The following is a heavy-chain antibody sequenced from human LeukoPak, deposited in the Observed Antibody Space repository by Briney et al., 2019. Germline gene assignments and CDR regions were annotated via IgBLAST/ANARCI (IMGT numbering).Heavy chain of an antibody. CDR2: IIPIFGTA. J-gene: IGHJ4*02. D-gene: IGHD3-22*01. Sequence: SVKVSCKASGYTFTSYDINWVRQATGQGLEWMGGIIPIFGTANYAQKFQGRVTITADESTSTAYMELSSLRSEDTAVYYCAGGAYYYDSSGYYYGYFDYWGQGTLVTVSS. CDR3: AGGAYYYDSSGYYYGYFDY. V-gene: IGHV1-69*13. CDR1: GYTFTSYD.